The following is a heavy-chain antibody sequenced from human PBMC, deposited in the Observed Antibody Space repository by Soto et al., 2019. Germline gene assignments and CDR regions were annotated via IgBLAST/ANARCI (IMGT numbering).Heavy chain of an antibody. CDR3: ARDQYDFWSGYNYYYYMDV. V-gene: IGHV1-18*01. D-gene: IGHD3-3*01. J-gene: IGHJ6*03. CDR1: GYTFTSYG. CDR2: ISAYNGNT. Sequence: ASVKVSCKASGYTFTSYGISWVRQAPGQGLEWMGWISAYNGNTNYAQKLQGRVTMTTDTSTSTAYMELRSLRSDDTAVYYCARDQYDFWSGYNYYYYMDVWGKGTTVTVSS.